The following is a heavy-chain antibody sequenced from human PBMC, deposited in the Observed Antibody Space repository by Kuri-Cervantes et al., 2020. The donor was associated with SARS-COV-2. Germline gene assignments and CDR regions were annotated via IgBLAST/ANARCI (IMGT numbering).Heavy chain of an antibody. Sequence: SETLSLTCAISGDSVSSNSAAWSWIRQSPSRGLEWLGRTYYRSKWYNDYAVSVKSRISINSDTSKNQFSLQLNSVTPEDTAVYYCARELPNYDTLTGPYDYWGQGTLVTVSS. J-gene: IGHJ4*02. D-gene: IGHD3-9*01. CDR3: ARELPNYDTLTGPYDY. CDR1: GDSVSSNSAA. V-gene: IGHV6-1*01. CDR2: TYYRSKWYN.